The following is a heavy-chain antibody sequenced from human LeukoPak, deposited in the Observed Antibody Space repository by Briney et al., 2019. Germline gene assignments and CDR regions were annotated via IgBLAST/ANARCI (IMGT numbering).Heavy chain of an antibody. D-gene: IGHD3-3*01. CDR3: ASSGYYDFWSAFDI. CDR2: IYYSGST. CDR1: GGSISSYY. V-gene: IGHV4-59*01. Sequence: SETLSLTCTVSGGSISSYYWSWIRQPPGKGLEWIGYIYYSGSTNYNPSLKSRVTISVDTSKNQFSLKLSSVTAADKAVYYCASSGYYDFWSAFDIWGQGTMVTVSS. J-gene: IGHJ3*02.